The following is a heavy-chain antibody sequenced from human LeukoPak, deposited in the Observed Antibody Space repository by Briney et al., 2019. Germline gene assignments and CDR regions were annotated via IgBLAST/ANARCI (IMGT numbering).Heavy chain of an antibody. D-gene: IGHD1-26*01. CDR2: INPNSGGT. CDR1: GYTFTGYY. CDR3: AREFQRPHSGSYYRIGY. Sequence: ASVKVSCTASGYTFTGYYMHWVRQAPGQGLEWMGRINPNSGGTNYAQKFQGRVTMTRDTSISTAYMELSRLRSDDTAVYYCAREFQRPHSGSYYRIGYWGQGTLVTVSS. J-gene: IGHJ4*02. V-gene: IGHV1-2*06.